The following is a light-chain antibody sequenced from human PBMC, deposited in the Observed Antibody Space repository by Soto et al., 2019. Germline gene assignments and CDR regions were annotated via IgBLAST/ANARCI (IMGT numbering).Light chain of an antibody. J-gene: IGKJ1*01. Sequence: EIVMTQSPATLSVSPGERATLSCRASQSVSSTLAWYQQKPGQAPRLLIYGASTRATDIPARFSGSGSGTEFTLTISSLQSEDFAVYYCQQYYNWPRTFGQGTKAEIQ. CDR1: QSVSST. CDR3: QQYYNWPRT. V-gene: IGKV3-15*01. CDR2: GAS.